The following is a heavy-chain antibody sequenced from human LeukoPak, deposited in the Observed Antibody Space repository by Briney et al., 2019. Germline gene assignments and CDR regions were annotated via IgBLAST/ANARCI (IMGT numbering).Heavy chain of an antibody. CDR2: ISGSGGST. V-gene: IGHV3-23*01. J-gene: IGHJ4*02. CDR3: LPDYYDSSGYYIPVGY. Sequence: GGSLRLSCAASGFTFSSYAMSWVRQAPGKGLEWVSAISGSGGSTYYADSVKGRFTISRDDSKNTLYLQMNSLRAEDTAVYYCLPDYYDSSGYYIPVGYWGQGTLVTVSS. D-gene: IGHD3-22*01. CDR1: GFTFSSYA.